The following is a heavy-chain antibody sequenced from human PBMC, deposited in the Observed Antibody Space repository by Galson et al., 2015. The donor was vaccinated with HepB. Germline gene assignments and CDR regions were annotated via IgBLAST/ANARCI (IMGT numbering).Heavy chain of an antibody. D-gene: IGHD3-22*01. Sequence: SLRLSCAASGFTFSHYAMHWVRQAPGKGLEWVTVISYDGTDDSYADSVKGRFTVSRDNSKNTLYLQMNSLRGEDTAVYYCERDSSYNYGYFNYYYYMDVCGKWTTVTVSS. J-gene: IGHJ6*03. CDR1: GFTFSHYA. CDR2: ISYDGTDD. V-gene: IGHV3-30-3*01. CDR3: ERDSSYNYGYFNYYYYMDV.